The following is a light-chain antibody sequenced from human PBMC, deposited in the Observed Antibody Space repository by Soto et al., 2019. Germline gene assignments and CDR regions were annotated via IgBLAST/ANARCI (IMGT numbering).Light chain of an antibody. CDR1: QSVSSSY. CDR2: GAS. Sequence: EIVLTQSPGTLSLSPGERATLSCRASQSVSSSYLAWYQQKPGQAPRLLIYGASSRATGIPDRFSGSGSGTDFTLTISRLEPEDLAVYDCQQYGSTQSFGQGTKVEVK. CDR3: QQYGSTQS. J-gene: IGKJ1*01. V-gene: IGKV3-20*01.